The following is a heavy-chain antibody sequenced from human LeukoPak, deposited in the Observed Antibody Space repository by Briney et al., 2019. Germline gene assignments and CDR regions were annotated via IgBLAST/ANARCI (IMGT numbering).Heavy chain of an antibody. Sequence: PGGSLRLSCAASGFSFSSYSMNWVRQAPGKGLEWVSYISTGSSTIYYADSVKGRFTISRDNADNSLYLQMNSLRAEDTAVYYCAKVPHYYDSSGYSSYLYYFDYWGQGTLVTVSS. CDR3: AKVPHYYDSSGYSSYLYYFDY. CDR1: GFSFSSYS. J-gene: IGHJ4*02. CDR2: ISTGSSTI. V-gene: IGHV3-48*04. D-gene: IGHD3-22*01.